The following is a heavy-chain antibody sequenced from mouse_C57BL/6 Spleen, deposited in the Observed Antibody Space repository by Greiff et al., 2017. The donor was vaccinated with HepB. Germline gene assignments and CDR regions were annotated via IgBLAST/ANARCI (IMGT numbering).Heavy chain of an antibody. CDR1: GFTFTDYY. CDR2: IRNKANGYTT. Sequence: EVQGVEPGGGLVQPGGSLSLSCAASGFTFTDYYMSWVRQPPGKALEWLGFIRNKANGYTTEYSASVKGRFTISRDNSQSILYLQMNALRADDSATYYCARSPGGYFDYWGQGTTLTVSS. J-gene: IGHJ2*01. CDR3: ARSPGGYFDY. V-gene: IGHV7-3*01.